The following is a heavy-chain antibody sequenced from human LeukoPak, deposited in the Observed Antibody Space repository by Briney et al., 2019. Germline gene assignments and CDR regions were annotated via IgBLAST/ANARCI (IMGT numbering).Heavy chain of an antibody. V-gene: IGHV1-69*13. J-gene: IGHJ6*02. CDR2: IIPIFGTA. CDR3: ARRRVTIFGVVILRTYGMDV. Sequence: SVKVSCKASGGTFSSYAISWVRQAPGQGLEWMGGIIPIFGTANYAQKFQGRVTITADESTSTAYMELSSLRSEDTAVYYCARRRVTIFGVVILRTYGMDVWGQGTTVTVSS. D-gene: IGHD3-3*01. CDR1: GGTFSSYA.